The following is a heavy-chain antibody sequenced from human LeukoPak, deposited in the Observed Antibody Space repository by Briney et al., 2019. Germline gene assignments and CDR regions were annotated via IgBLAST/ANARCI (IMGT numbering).Heavy chain of an antibody. Sequence: GGSLRLSCAASGFTFSSYAMSWVRQAPGKGLEWVSAISGSGGSTYYADSVKGRFTISRDNSKNTLYLQMNSLRAEDTAVYCCAKDRVSGVVAILIGGYWGQGTLVTVSS. CDR3: AKDRVSGVVAILIGGY. V-gene: IGHV3-23*01. CDR2: ISGSGGST. J-gene: IGHJ4*02. D-gene: IGHD3-22*01. CDR1: GFTFSSYA.